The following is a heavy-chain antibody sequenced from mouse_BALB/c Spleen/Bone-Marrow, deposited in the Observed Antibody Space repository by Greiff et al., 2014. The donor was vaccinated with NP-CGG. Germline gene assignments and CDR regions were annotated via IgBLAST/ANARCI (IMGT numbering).Heavy chain of an antibody. CDR3: ARGIDYYAMDY. V-gene: IGHV1-9*01. CDR1: GYTFSSYW. J-gene: IGHJ4*01. CDR2: ILPGSGST. Sequence: VQLQQSGAELMKPGASVKISCKATGYTFSSYWIEWVKQRPGHGLEWIGEILPGSGSTNYNEKSKGKATFTADTSSNTAYMQLSSLTSEDSAVYYCARGIDYYAMDYWGQGTSVTVSS.